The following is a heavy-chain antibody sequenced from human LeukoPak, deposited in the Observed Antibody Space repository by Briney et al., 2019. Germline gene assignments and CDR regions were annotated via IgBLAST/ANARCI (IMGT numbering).Heavy chain of an antibody. V-gene: IGHV4-59*01. CDR1: GGSISNYY. CDR2: IYCSGTT. CDR3: ARGVYIAAAQYGY. D-gene: IGHD6-13*01. Sequence: PSETLSLTCTVSGGSISNYYWSWIRQPPGKGLEWIGYIYCSGTTNYNPSLKSRVTISVDTSKTQFSLKLNSVTAADTAVYYCARGVYIAAAQYGYWGQGTLVTVSS. J-gene: IGHJ4*02.